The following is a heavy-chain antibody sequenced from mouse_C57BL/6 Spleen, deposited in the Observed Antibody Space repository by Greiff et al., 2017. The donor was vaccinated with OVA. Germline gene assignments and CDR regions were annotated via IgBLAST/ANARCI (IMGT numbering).Heavy chain of an antibody. D-gene: IGHD2-5*01. V-gene: IGHV3-6*01. Sequence: ESGPGLVKPSQSLSLTCSVTGYSITSGYYWNWIRQFPGNKLEWMGYISYDGSNNYNPSLKNRISITRDTSKNQFFLKLNSVTTEDTATYYCAIAYYSNFWYFDVWGTGTTVTVSS. CDR1: GYSITSGYY. CDR3: AIAYYSNFWYFDV. J-gene: IGHJ1*03. CDR2: ISYDGSN.